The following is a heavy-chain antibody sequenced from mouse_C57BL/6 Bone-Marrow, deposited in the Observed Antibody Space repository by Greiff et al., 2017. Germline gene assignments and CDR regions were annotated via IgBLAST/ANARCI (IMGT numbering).Heavy chain of an antibody. CDR2: IDPEDGET. Sequence: EVKLQESGAELVKPGASVKLSCTASGFNIKDYYMHWVKQRTEQGLEWIGRIDPEDGETKYAPKFQGKATITADTSSNTAYLQLGCLTSEDTAVYYCAPYYDGSRFGFAYWGQGTLVTVSA. V-gene: IGHV14-2*01. CDR1: GFNIKDYY. CDR3: APYYDGSRFGFAY. J-gene: IGHJ3*01. D-gene: IGHD1-1*01.